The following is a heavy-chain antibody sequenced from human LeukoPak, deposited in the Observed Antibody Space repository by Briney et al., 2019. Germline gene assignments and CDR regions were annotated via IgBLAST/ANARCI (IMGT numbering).Heavy chain of an antibody. CDR2: IYYSGST. CDR1: GGSISSGDYY. Sequence: SETLSLTCTVSGGSISSGDYYWSWIRQPPGTGLEWIGYIYYSGSTYYNPSLKSRVTISVDTSKNQSSLKLSSVTAADTAVYYCARGAKGDYGDYRADDAFDIWGQGTMVTVSS. J-gene: IGHJ3*02. V-gene: IGHV4-30-4*01. CDR3: ARGAKGDYGDYRADDAFDI. D-gene: IGHD4-17*01.